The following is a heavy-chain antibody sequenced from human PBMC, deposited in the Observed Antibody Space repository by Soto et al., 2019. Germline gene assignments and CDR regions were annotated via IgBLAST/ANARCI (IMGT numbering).Heavy chain of an antibody. J-gene: IGHJ6*02. D-gene: IGHD6-13*01. V-gene: IGHV5-51*01. CDR3: ARSNLYSSSWYYYYYGMDV. CDR1: GYSFSTYC. Sequence: GESLTISCKGPGYSFSTYCIGLVRQIHGKGLEWIGVIYPGDSETRYSPSFQGQVTISADKSISTAYLQWSSLKASDTAMYYCARSNLYSSSWYYYYYGMDVWGQGTTVTVS. CDR2: IYPGDSET.